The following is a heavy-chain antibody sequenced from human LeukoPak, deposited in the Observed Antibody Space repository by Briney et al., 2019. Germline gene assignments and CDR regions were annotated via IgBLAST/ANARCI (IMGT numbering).Heavy chain of an antibody. J-gene: IGHJ4*02. D-gene: IGHD4-23*01. V-gene: IGHV3-15*01. CDR2: VKTKTEGGTT. CDR3: AREDYGVNSGEFDC. CDR1: GFTFSNAW. Sequence: GGSLRLSCAASGFTFSNAWMSWVRQAPGKGLEWVGRVKTKTEGGTTDYAAPVKGGFTISRDNAKNSLYLQMNSLRAEDTAVYYCAREDYGVNSGEFDCWGQGTLVTVSS.